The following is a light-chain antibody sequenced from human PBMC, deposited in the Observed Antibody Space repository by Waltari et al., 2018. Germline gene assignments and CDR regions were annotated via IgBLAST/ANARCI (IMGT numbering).Light chain of an antibody. J-gene: IGLJ3*02. CDR2: SNN. V-gene: IGLV1-44*01. CDR3: AAWDDSLNGL. Sequence: QSVLTQPPSASGTPGQRVTISCSGSSSNIGSNNVNWYQQLPGTAPKLLIYSNNQRPAGVPDRFSGSKSGSSASLAISGLQSEDEADYYCAAWDDSLNGLFGGGTKLTVL. CDR1: SSNIGSNN.